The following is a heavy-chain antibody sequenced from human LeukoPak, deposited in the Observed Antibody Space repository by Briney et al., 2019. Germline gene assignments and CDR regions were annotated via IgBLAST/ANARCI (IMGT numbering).Heavy chain of an antibody. CDR1: GFSFSSYG. J-gene: IGHJ4*02. V-gene: IGHV3-23*01. D-gene: IGHD1-26*01. CDR2: IGGSGSST. Sequence: GGSLRLSCAVSGFSFSSYGMSWVRQAPGKGLEWVSAIGGSGSSTYYADSVKGRFTISRDNSKETLYLQLNSLRAEDTAVYYCAKDGVGIVGAMTFDYWGQGTLATVSS. CDR3: AKDGVGIVGAMTFDY.